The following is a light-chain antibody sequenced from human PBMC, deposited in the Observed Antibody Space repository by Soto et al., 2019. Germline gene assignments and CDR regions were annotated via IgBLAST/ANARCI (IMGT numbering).Light chain of an antibody. J-gene: IGLJ3*02. CDR1: SSSVGSYNL. V-gene: IGLV2-23*01. CDR3: CSYAGSSMPWV. CDR2: EGS. Sequence: QSVLTQPASVSGSPGQSITISCTGTSSSVGSYNLVSWYQHHPDKAPKLIIYEGSKRPSGVSNRFSGSKSGNTASQTISGLQAEDEADYYCCSYAGSSMPWVFGGGTKLTVL.